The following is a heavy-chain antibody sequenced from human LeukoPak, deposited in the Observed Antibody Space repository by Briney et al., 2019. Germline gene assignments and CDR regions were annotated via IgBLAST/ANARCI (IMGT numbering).Heavy chain of an antibody. J-gene: IGHJ6*02. CDR1: GYTFTGYY. Sequence: ASVKVSCKASGYTFTGYYMHWVRQAPGQGLEWMGWINPNSGGTNYAQKFQGWVTMTRDTSISTAYMELSRLRSDDTAVYYCARDLYSSSWYGMDVWGQGTTVTVSS. CDR2: INPNSGGT. V-gene: IGHV1-2*04. CDR3: ARDLYSSSWYGMDV. D-gene: IGHD6-13*01.